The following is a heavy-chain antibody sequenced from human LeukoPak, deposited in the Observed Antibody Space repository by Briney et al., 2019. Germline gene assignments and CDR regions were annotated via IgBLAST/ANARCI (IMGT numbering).Heavy chain of an antibody. CDR2: IRYDGSNK. V-gene: IGHV3-30*02. CDR1: GFTFSAFG. J-gene: IGHJ6*03. CDR3: AKEHGDPYYYYYMDV. D-gene: IGHD4-17*01. Sequence: GGSLRLSCAASGFTFSAFGMHWVRQAPGKGLEWVAFIRYDGSNKYYADSVKGRFTISRDNSKNTLYLQMNSLRAEDTAVYYCAKEHGDPYYYYYMDVWGKGTTVTISS.